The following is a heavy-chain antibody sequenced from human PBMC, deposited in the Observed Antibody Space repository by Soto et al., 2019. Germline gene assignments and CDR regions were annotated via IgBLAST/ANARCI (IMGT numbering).Heavy chain of an antibody. CDR1: GGSFSGYY. CDR2: INHSGST. J-gene: IGHJ5*02. Sequence: SETLSLTCAVYGGSFSGYYWSWIRQPPGKGLEWIGEINHSGSTNYNPSLKSRVTISVDTSKNQFSLKLSSVTAADTAVYYCARGPVRWSGSYINWFDPWGQGTLVTVSS. CDR3: ARGPVRWSGSYINWFDP. D-gene: IGHD1-26*01. V-gene: IGHV4-34*01.